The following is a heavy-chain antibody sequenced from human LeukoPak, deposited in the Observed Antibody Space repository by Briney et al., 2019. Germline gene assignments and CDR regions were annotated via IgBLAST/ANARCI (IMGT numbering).Heavy chain of an antibody. CDR3: ARAVEGAGYFDY. D-gene: IGHD2-15*01. CDR2: IRNKANSHTT. V-gene: IGHV3-72*01. Sequence: GGSLRLSCTAYGFTFRDQYMDRVRQAPGEGLEWVGRIRNKANSHTTEYAASVRDRFTISRDDSKNSLYLQMNSLKTEDTAMYHCARAVEGAGYFDYWGQGTLVTVSS. CDR1: GFTFRDQY. J-gene: IGHJ4*02.